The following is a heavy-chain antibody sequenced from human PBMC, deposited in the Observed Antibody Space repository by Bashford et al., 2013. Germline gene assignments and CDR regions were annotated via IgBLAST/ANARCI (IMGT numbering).Heavy chain of an antibody. CDR2: ISAYNGNT. CDR1: GYTFTSYD. Sequence: ASVKVSCKASGYTFTSYDISWVRQAPGQGLEWMGWISAYNGNTNYAQKLQGRVTMTTDTSTSTAYMELRSLRSDDTAVYYCARVWWRRRAGEQQLILRPVDFDYVGPGNPGHRLL. D-gene: IGHD6-13*01. V-gene: IGHV1-18*01. J-gene: IGHJ4*02. CDR3: ARVWWRRRAGEQQLILRPVDFDY.